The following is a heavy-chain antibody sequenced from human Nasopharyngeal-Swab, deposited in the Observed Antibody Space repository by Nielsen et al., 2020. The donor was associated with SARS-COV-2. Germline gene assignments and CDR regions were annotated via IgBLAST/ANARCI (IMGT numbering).Heavy chain of an antibody. CDR1: AFTFSPYS. D-gene: IGHD2-8*01. V-gene: IGHV3-21*06. J-gene: IGHJ6*03. CDR2: ISSTGSYI. CDR3: ATARYCTMMSCVTFYYYMDV. Sequence: ESLMIPSVAFAFTFSPYSMNWGREAPGNGLQWVASISSTGSYIYYAHSVKGRFTISRDNSKSMLDLQMDSLGAEDTDVYYCATARYCTMMSCVTFYYYMDVWGKGTTVTVSS.